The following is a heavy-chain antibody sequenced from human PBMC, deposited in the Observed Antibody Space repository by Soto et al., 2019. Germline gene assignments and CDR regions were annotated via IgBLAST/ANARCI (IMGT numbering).Heavy chain of an antibody. CDR3: ASLKYVNIVATVGRNDY. CDR2: IKQDGSEK. Sequence: EVQLVESGGGLVQPGGSLRLSCAASGFTFSSYWMSWVRQAPGKGLEWVANIKQDGSEKYYVDSVKGRFTISRDNAKNSLYLQMNSLRAEDTAVYYCASLKYVNIVATVGRNDYWGQGTLVTVSS. V-gene: IGHV3-7*01. D-gene: IGHD5-12*01. J-gene: IGHJ4*02. CDR1: GFTFSSYW.